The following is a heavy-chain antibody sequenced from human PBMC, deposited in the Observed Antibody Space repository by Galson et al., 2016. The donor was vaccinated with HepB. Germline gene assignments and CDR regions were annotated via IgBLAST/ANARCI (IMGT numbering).Heavy chain of an antibody. J-gene: IGHJ3*02. CDR3: ARDAWEVNALDI. D-gene: IGHD1-26*01. CDR2: IWYDGTYK. V-gene: IGHV3-33*01. Sequence: SLRLSCAASGFTFSSYGMHWVRQAPGKGLEWVAVIWYDGTYKYYVGSVKGRFTISRDNSKNTLYLQMNSLRAEDTAVYYCARDAWEVNALDIWGQGTMVTVSS. CDR1: GFTFSSYG.